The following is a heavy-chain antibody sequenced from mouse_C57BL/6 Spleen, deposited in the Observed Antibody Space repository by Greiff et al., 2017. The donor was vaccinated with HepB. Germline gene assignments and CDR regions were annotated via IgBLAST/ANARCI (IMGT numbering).Heavy chain of an antibody. J-gene: IGHJ1*03. CDR2: IDPNSGGT. V-gene: IGHV1-72*01. Sequence: QVQLKQPGAELVKPGASVKLSCKASGYTFTSYWMHWVKQRPGRGLEWIGRIDPNSGGTKYNEKFKSKATLTVDKPSSTAYMQLSSLTSEDSAVYYCARSRYYGSGSYWYFDVWGTGTTVTVSS. D-gene: IGHD1-1*01. CDR1: GYTFTSYW. CDR3: ARSRYYGSGSYWYFDV.